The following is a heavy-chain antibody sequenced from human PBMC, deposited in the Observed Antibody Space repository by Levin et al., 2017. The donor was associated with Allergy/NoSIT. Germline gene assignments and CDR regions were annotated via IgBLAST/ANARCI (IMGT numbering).Heavy chain of an antibody. V-gene: IGHV1-18*01. D-gene: IGHD6-19*01. CDR1: GYTFTSYG. J-gene: IGHJ4*02. Sequence: ASVKVSCKASGYTFTSYGISWVRQAPGQGLEWMGWISAYNGNTNYAQKLQGRVTMTTDTSTSTAYMELRSLRSDDTAVYYCARDIVFRGSGWRPNDYWGQGTLVTVSS. CDR3: ARDIVFRGSGWRPNDY. CDR2: ISAYNGNT.